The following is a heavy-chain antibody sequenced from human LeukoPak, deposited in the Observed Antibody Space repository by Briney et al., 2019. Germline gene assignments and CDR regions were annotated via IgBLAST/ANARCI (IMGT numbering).Heavy chain of an antibody. V-gene: IGHV4-59*11. D-gene: IGHD3-22*01. Sequence: PSETLSLTCTVSCASTSGRYWTWIRQPPGKGLEWIGYIHYDGRTNYNPSFKSRVIISLDTSNNQFSLNLKSVTAADTAAYYCARLVNYGYSGYWGQGTLVTVSS. CDR3: ARLVNYGYSGY. CDR1: CASTSGRY. J-gene: IGHJ4*02. CDR2: IHYDGRT.